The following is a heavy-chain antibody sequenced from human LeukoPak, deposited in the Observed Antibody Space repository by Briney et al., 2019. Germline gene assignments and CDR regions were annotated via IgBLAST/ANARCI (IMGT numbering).Heavy chain of an antibody. D-gene: IGHD2-15*01. CDR2: IYHSGST. CDR1: GGSFSGYY. V-gene: IGHV4-34*01. Sequence: SETLSLTCAVYGGSFSGYYWSWIRQPPGKGLEWIGYIYHSGSTYYNPSLKSRVTISVDRSKNQFSLKLSSVTAADTAVYYCARIVVVAARFDPWGQGTLVTVSS. J-gene: IGHJ5*02. CDR3: ARIVVVAARFDP.